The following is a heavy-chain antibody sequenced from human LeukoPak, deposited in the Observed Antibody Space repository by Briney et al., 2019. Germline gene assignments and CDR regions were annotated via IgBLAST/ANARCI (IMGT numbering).Heavy chain of an antibody. CDR3: ARGAAGRDSFFGY. CDR2: INTNTGNP. J-gene: IGHJ4*02. Sequence: ASVKVSCKASGYTFTSYSMSWVRQAPGQGLEWMGWINTNTGNPTYAQGFTGRFVFTLDTSVSTAYLQISSLKAEDTAVYYCARGAAGRDSFFGYWGQGTLVTVSS. V-gene: IGHV7-4-1*02. D-gene: IGHD2-21*01. CDR1: GYTFTSYS.